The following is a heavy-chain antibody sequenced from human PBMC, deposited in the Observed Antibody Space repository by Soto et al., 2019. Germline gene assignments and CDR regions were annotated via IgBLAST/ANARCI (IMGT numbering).Heavy chain of an antibody. CDR3: ARRSYSSGWYYFDY. J-gene: IGHJ4*02. V-gene: IGHV1-18*01. CDR2: ISAYNGNT. CDR1: GYTFTSYG. D-gene: IGHD6-19*01. Sequence: ASVKVSCKASGYTFTSYGISWVRQAPGQGLEWMGWISAYNGNTNYAQKLQGRVTMTTDTSTSTAYMELRSLRSDDTAVYYCARRSYSSGWYYFDYSGQPTLVTVSS.